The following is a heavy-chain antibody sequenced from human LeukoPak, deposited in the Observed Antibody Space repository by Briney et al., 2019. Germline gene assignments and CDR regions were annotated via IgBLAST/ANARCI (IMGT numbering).Heavy chain of an antibody. D-gene: IGHD4-17*01. Sequence: GASVTVSCKASGYTFTSYGISWVRQAPGQGLEWMGWISAYNGNTNYAQKLQDRVTMTTDTSTSTGYMELRSLRSDDTAVYYCARSRPRVTTFHYYYGMDVWGQGTTVTVSS. J-gene: IGHJ6*02. CDR2: ISAYNGNT. CDR1: GYTFTSYG. CDR3: ARSRPRVTTFHYYYGMDV. V-gene: IGHV1-18*01.